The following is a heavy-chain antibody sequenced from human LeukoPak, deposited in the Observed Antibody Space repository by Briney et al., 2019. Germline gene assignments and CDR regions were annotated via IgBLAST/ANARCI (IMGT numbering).Heavy chain of an antibody. CDR3: ARRPRSPYYYGSGSYYGWFDP. Sequence: SETLSLTCAVYGGSFSGYYWSWIRQPPGKGLEWIGEINHSGSTNYNPSLKSRVTISVDTSKNQFSLKPSSVTAADTAVYYCARRPRSPYYYGSGSYYGWFDPWGQGTLVTVSS. CDR1: GGSFSGYY. V-gene: IGHV4-34*01. J-gene: IGHJ5*02. CDR2: INHSGST. D-gene: IGHD3-10*01.